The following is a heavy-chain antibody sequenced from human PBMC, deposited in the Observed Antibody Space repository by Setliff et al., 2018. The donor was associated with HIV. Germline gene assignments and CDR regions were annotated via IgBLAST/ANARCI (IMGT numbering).Heavy chain of an antibody. D-gene: IGHD6-13*01. V-gene: IGHV4-38-2*02. CDR3: AREDSSHHYFDY. Sequence: SETLSLTCTVSNDSINYQYWAWIRQPPGKGREWIGSIFYSGSANYNPSLRSPVAISVDTSKNQFSLKLTSVTAADTAVYYCAREDSSHHYFDYWGQGMLVTVSS. CDR2: IFYSGSA. J-gene: IGHJ4*02. CDR1: NDSINYQY.